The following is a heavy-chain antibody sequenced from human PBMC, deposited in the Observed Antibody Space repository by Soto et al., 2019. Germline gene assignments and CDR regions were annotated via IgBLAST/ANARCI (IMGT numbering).Heavy chain of an antibody. CDR1: GGSVSSGNYY. CDR3: ARGRIIGP. J-gene: IGHJ5*02. CDR2: FYYTRST. D-gene: IGHD2-15*01. Sequence: SLTCTVSGGSVSSGNYYWSWIRQPPGKGLEWIGYFYYTRSTNYNPSLKSRVTISIDASKNQFSLKLNSVTAADTAVYYCARGRIIGPWGRGALVTVSS. V-gene: IGHV4-61*01.